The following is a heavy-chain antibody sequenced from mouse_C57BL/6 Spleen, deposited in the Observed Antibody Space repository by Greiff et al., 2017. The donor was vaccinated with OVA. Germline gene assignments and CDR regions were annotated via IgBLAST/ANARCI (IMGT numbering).Heavy chain of an antibody. V-gene: IGHV1-39*01. CDR2: INPNYGTT. J-gene: IGHJ4*01. Sequence: VQLQQSGPELVKPGASVKISCKASGYSFTDFNMNWVKQSNGKSREWIGVINPNYGTTSYNQKFKGKATLTVDQSSSTAYMQLNSLTSEDAAVYYCARGREYDGWNYAIDYWGQGTSVTVSS. CDR1: GYSFTDFN. CDR3: ARGREYDGWNYAIDY. D-gene: IGHD2-14*01.